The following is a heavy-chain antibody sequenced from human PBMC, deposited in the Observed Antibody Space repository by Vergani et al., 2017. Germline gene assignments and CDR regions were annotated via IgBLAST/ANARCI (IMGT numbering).Heavy chain of an antibody. Sequence: EVLLVESGGDLVQPGGSLRLSCEASGFNFQIYWMGWVRQTAEKGLEWVANIKQDGSEDYYVDSVKGRFTISRDNAKTTLYLQMNSLRDEDRGVYYCARISRGSAPYLHYWGQGTLVTVAS. CDR3: ARISRGSAPYLHY. D-gene: IGHD1-1*01. J-gene: IGHJ1*01. V-gene: IGHV3-7*01. CDR2: IKQDGSED. CDR1: GFNFQIYW.